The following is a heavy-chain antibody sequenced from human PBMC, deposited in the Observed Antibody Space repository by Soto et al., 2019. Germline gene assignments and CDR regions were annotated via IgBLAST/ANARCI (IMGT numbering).Heavy chain of an antibody. J-gene: IGHJ4*02. V-gene: IGHV1-69*06. D-gene: IGHD1-26*01. Sequence: SVKVSCKASGCTFSSYAISWVRQAPGQGLEWMGGIIPIFGTANYAQKFQGRVTITADKSTSTAYMELSSLRSEDTAVYYCARCGKWELIKGALGYLGQGTWVSVSS. CDR3: ARCGKWELIKGALGY. CDR1: GCTFSSYA. CDR2: IIPIFGTA.